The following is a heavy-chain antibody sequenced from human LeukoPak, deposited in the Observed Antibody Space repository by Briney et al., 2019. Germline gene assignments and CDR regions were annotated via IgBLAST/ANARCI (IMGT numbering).Heavy chain of an antibody. V-gene: IGHV4-39*07. CDR3: ARDPPYRGGQDY. J-gene: IGHJ4*02. CDR2: IYYSGST. D-gene: IGHD3-10*01. CDR1: GGSISSSSYY. Sequence: PSETLSLTCTVSGGSISSSSYYWGWIRQPPGKGLEWIGSIYYSGSTYYNPSLKSRVTISVDTSKNQFSLKLSSVTAADTAVYYCARDPPYRGGQDYWGQGTLVTVSS.